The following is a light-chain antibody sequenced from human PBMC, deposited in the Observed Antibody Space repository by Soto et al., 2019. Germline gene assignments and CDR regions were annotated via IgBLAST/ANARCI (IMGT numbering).Light chain of an antibody. CDR2: DAS. V-gene: IGKV3-15*01. Sequence: EIVMTQSPATLSVSPGERAILSCRTSQSVSSNLAWYQQKPGQAPRLLIYDASTRANGIPARFSGSGSGTEFTLTISSLQSEDFAVYYCQKFNKWPWTFGQGTKVDIK. J-gene: IGKJ1*01. CDR3: QKFNKWPWT. CDR1: QSVSSN.